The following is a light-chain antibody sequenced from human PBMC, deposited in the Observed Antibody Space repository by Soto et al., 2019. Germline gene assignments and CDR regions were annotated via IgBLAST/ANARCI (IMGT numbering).Light chain of an antibody. J-gene: IGKJ5*01. CDR1: QSLLHSNGYTY. V-gene: IGKV2-28*01. CDR3: MQDLQTPPIT. CDR2: LGS. Sequence: DIVMTQSPLSLPVTPGEPASISCRSSQSLLHSNGYTYLDWYLQKPGQSPQLLIYLGSNRASGVPARFSASGSATDFTLNISRVEAEDVGVYYCMQDLQTPPITFGQGTRLEIK.